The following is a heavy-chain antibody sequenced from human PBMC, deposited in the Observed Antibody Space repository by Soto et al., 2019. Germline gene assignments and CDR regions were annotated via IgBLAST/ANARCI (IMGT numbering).Heavy chain of an antibody. J-gene: IGHJ4*02. CDR1: GFVFSDFQ. CDR3: ARDNLAFQGAFDL. CDR2: ITGTSAFT. D-gene: IGHD3-16*01. V-gene: IGHV3-21*01. Sequence: PGGSLRLSCAASGFVFSDFQFNWVRQAPGGGLEWLSSITGTSAFTEYAESIERRFTISRDNPNKLLFLHMDNLRPEDTAVYYCARDNLAFQGAFDLWGQGTLVTVSS.